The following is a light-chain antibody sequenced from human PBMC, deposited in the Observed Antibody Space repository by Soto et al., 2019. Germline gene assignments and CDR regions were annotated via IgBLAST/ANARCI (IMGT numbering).Light chain of an antibody. V-gene: IGKV3D-20*01. J-gene: IGKJ1*01. CDR3: QQYSTSLWT. CDR1: QTINGNY. CDR2: DAS. Sequence: EIVLTQSPATLSLSPGERATLSCGASQTINGNYLAWYQQKPGLAPRLLIYDASSRATGIPDRFSGSGSGTDFTLTISRLEPEDFAVYYCQQYSTSLWTFGQGTKVEIK.